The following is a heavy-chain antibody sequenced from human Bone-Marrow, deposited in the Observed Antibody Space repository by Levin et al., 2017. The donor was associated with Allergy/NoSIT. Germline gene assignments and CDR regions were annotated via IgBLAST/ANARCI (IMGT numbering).Heavy chain of an antibody. V-gene: IGHV5-51*01. CDR2: IYPADSAT. Sequence: RGESLKISCKGSGYSFPYYWIAWVRQMPGKGLEWMGIIYPADSATSYSPSFQGQVTLSVDKSINTAYLQWSSLKASDSAMYYCARVGSSSTQWMDPWGQGTLVSVSS. CDR3: ARVGSSSTQWMDP. D-gene: IGHD2-2*01. CDR1: GYSFPYYW. J-gene: IGHJ5*02.